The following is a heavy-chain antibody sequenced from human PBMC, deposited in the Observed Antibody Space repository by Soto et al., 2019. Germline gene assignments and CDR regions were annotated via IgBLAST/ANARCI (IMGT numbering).Heavy chain of an antibody. D-gene: IGHD5-12*01. J-gene: IGHJ5*02. CDR3: ARAGVATIYPGNNWFDP. CDR1: GGSISSYY. V-gene: IGHV4-59*08. Sequence: SETLSLTCAVSGGSISSYYWSWIRQSPGKGLEWIGYIYYSGSTKYNPSLKSRVTISVDTSKNQFSLNLSSVTAADTAMYYCARAGVATIYPGNNWFDPWGQGTLVTVSS. CDR2: IYYSGST.